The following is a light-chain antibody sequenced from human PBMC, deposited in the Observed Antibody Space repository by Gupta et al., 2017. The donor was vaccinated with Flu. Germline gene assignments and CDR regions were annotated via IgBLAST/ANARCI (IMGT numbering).Light chain of an antibody. V-gene: IGKV3-11*01. CDR3: QQRGDWPPT. J-gene: IGKJ5*01. Sequence: ETVLTQSPVTLSLSPGERATLSCRTSQSVSSYLAWYQQKPGQAPRLLIYDTSNRATGFPARFSGSGSGTDLTLTISRLEPEDFVVYYCQQRGDWPPTFGQGTRLEIK. CDR2: DTS. CDR1: QSVSSY.